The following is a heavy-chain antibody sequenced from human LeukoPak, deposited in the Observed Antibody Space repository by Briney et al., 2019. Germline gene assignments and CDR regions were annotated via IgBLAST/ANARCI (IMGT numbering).Heavy chain of an antibody. D-gene: IGHD2-8*01. Sequence: PGGSLRLSCAASGFTFSTYWMSWVRQAPGRGLEWVANINQDGSQKRYVDSVQGRFTISRDNPKNSLFLQMNSLRAEDTAVYYCARLKDDVTKLDYWGQGTLVTVSS. CDR2: INQDGSQK. CDR3: ARLKDDVTKLDY. J-gene: IGHJ4*02. V-gene: IGHV3-7*01. CDR1: GFTFSTYW.